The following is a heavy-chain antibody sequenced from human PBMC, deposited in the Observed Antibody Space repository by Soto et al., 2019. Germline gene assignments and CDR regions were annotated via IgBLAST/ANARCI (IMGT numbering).Heavy chain of an antibody. CDR2: FRTGGDDGTT. Sequence: PWWSLRLSCSASVFTFSSYSMSWFRQAPGKGLEWVSGFRTGGDDGTTYYADSVKGRFTISRDNSKNTLFLQMNSLRVEDTAIYYCAKKVNSGPGSQYFDYWGQGTLVTVSS. J-gene: IGHJ4*02. D-gene: IGHD3-10*01. CDR1: VFTFSSYS. V-gene: IGHV3-23*01. CDR3: AKKVNSGPGSQYFDY.